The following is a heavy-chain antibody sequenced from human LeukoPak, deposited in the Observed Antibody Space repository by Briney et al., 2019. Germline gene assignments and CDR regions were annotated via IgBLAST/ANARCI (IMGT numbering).Heavy chain of an antibody. CDR3: ARQGSGNYLSPVNY. CDR1: GASFTSHY. D-gene: IGHD1-26*01. V-gene: IGHV4-59*04. CDR2: IYYSGST. J-gene: IGHJ4*02. Sequence: PSETLSLTCSVSGASFTSHYWSWIRQPPGKGLEWIGTIYYSGSTYYNPSLKSRVTISVDTSKNQFSPKLSSVTAADTAVYYCARQGSGNYLSPVNYWGQGTLVTVSS.